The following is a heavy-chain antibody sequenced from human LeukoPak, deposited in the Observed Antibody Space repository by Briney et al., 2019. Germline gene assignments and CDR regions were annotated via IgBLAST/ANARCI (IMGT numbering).Heavy chain of an antibody. V-gene: IGHV1-69*04. CDR1: GGTFSSYA. D-gene: IGHD3-16*01. J-gene: IGHJ4*02. CDR2: IIPILGIA. Sequence: SVKVSCKASGGTFSSYAISWVRQAPGQGLEWMGRIIPILGIANYAQKFQGRVTITADKSTSTAYMELSSLRSEDTAVYYCARDQSTFRGRGITFDYWGQGTLVTVSS. CDR3: ARDQSTFRGRGITFDY.